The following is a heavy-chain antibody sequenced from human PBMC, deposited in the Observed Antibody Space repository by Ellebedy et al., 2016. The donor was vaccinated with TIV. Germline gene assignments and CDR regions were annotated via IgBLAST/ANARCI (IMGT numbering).Heavy chain of an antibody. V-gene: IGHV3-53*05. D-gene: IGHD5-24*01. CDR2: IYSGGDT. Sequence: PGGSLRLSCAASGFNVRSEYMSWVRKAPGKGLEWVSLIYSGGDTYYADSVKGRFTISRDNSKNTLHLQLNSLRAEDTAVYYCARDRWEMATVRIFDYWGQGTLVTVSS. J-gene: IGHJ4*02. CDR1: GFNVRSEY. CDR3: ARDRWEMATVRIFDY.